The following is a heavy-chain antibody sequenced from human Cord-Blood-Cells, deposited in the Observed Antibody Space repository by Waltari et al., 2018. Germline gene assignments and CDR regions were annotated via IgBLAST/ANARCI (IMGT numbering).Heavy chain of an antibody. CDR1: GFTFDDYA. CDR3: AKDTGGGFWSARSPEFDY. CDR2: ISWNSGSI. J-gene: IGHJ4*02. Sequence: VESGGGLVQPGRSLRLSCAASGFTFDDYAMHWVRQAPGKGLEWVSGISWNSGSIGYSDSVKGRFTISRDNAKNSLYLQMNSLRAEDTALYYCAKDTGGGFWSARSPEFDYWGQGTLVTVSS. V-gene: IGHV3-9*01. D-gene: IGHD3-3*01.